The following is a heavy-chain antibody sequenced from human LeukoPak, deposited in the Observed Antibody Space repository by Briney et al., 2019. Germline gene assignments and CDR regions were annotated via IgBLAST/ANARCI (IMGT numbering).Heavy chain of an antibody. CDR3: ARHDPIVGTPDAFDI. D-gene: IGHD1-26*01. J-gene: IGHJ3*02. V-gene: IGHV4-59*08. CDR2: IYYSGST. CDR1: GGSISSYY. Sequence: SQTLSLTCTVSGGSISSYYWSWIRQPPGKGLEWIAYIYYSGSTDYNPSLKSRVTISLDTSKNQFSLKLSSVTAADTAVYYCARHDPIVGTPDAFDIWGQGTMVTVSS.